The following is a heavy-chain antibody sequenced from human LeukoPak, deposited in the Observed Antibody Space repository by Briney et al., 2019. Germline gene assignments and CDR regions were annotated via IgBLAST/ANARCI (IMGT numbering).Heavy chain of an antibody. CDR2: IIPIFGTA. D-gene: IGHD3-22*01. CDR3: ARSPYYYDSSGAYYYYYYMDV. Sequence: SVKVSCKASGGTFSSYAISWVRQAPGQGLEWMGGIIPIFGTANYAQKFQGRVTITADKSTSTAYMELSSLRSEDTAVYYCARSPYYYDSSGAYYYYYYMDVWGKGTTVTVS. V-gene: IGHV1-69*06. J-gene: IGHJ6*03. CDR1: GGTFSSYA.